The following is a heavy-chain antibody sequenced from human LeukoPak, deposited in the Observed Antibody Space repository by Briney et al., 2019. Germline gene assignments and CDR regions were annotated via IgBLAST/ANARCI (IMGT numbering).Heavy chain of an antibody. V-gene: IGHV3-48*04. Sequence: GGSLRLSCAASGFTFSSYGMSWVRQAPGKGLEWLSYISTTGSIIKYADSVEGRFSISRDNANKSLFLELNSLRGEDTAVYYCATRFQRGPSAAFDIWGQGTMVVVSS. CDR2: ISTTGSII. D-gene: IGHD6-25*01. CDR3: ATRFQRGPSAAFDI. CDR1: GFTFSSYG. J-gene: IGHJ3*02.